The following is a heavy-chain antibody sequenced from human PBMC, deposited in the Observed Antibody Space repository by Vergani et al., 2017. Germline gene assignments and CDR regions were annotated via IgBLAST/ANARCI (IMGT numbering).Heavy chain of an antibody. Sequence: QVQLQESGPGLVKPSETLSLTCTVSGGSISSYYWSWIRQPPGKGVEWIGYIYYSGSTNYNPSLKSRVTISVDTSKNQFSLKLSSVTAADTAVYYCARYLSGGDDAFDIWGQGTMVTVSS. CDR2: IYYSGST. D-gene: IGHD3-16*01. J-gene: IGHJ3*02. CDR3: ARYLSGGDDAFDI. V-gene: IGHV4-59*01. CDR1: GGSISSYY.